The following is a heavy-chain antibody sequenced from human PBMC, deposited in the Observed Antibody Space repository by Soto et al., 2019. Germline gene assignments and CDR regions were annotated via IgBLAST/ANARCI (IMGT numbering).Heavy chain of an antibody. Sequence: EVQLLDSGGGLVQPGESLRLSCAASGFSVNTYAMSWVRQAPGKGLEWVSTTGISGRTTYYADSVKGRFTVSRDDSKNTLDLQMSSLRAEDTAVYYCATVHNTSRSFDYWGQGTLVTVSS. J-gene: IGHJ4*02. D-gene: IGHD1-20*01. CDR2: TGISGRTT. V-gene: IGHV3-23*01. CDR3: ATVHNTSRSFDY. CDR1: GFSVNTYA.